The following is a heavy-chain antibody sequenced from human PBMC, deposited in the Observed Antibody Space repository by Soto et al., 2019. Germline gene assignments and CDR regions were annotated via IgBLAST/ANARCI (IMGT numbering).Heavy chain of an antibody. CDR2: ISGSGGST. J-gene: IGHJ6*02. V-gene: IGHV3-23*01. CDR3: AKGLRRLLRTQYYYGLDV. D-gene: IGHD3-10*01. CDR1: GFTFSPYA. Sequence: GGSLRLSCAASGFTFSPYAMSWVRHAPGKGLEWVSSISGSGGSTHYADFVKGRFTVSRDNSKRALSLQMSSLREEDTATYYCAKGLRRLLRTQYYYGLDVWGRGTTVTVSS.